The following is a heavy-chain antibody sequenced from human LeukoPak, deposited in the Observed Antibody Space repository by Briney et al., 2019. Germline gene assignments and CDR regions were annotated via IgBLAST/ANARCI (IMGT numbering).Heavy chain of an antibody. CDR1: GFSFSTHW. CDR3: ARDLFFSDAGYSSGWRAEYFHH. D-gene: IGHD6-19*01. Sequence: GGSLRLSCAVSGFSFSTHWMHWVRQAPGEGLVWVSRISSDGSSTYYADSVKGRFTVSRDNAKNTLNLQMNSLRAEDTAVYYCARDLFFSDAGYSSGWRAEYFHHWGQGTLVTVSS. CDR2: ISSDGSST. J-gene: IGHJ1*01. V-gene: IGHV3-74*01.